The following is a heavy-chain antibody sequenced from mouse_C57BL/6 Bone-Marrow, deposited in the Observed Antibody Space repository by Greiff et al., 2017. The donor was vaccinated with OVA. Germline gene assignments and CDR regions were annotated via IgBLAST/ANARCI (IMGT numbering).Heavy chain of an antibody. CDR3: ARIAGILPYY. D-gene: IGHD5-5*01. CDR2: IWWDDDK. J-gene: IGHJ2*01. CDR1: GFSLSTFGMG. Sequence: QVTLKEPGPGILQPSQTLSLSCSSSGFSLSTFGMGVGGIRQPPGKGLEWLVHIWWDDDKYYNPALKSRLTITKDTSKNQVFLKIANVNTADTATYYCARIAGILPYYWGQGTTLTVSS. V-gene: IGHV8-8*01.